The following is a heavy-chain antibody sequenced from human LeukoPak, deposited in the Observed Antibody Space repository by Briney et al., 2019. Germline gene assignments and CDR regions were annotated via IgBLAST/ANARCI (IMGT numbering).Heavy chain of an antibody. Sequence: ASVKVSCKASGGTFSSYAISWVRQAPGQGLEWRGGIIPIFGTANYAQKFQGRVTITTDESTSTAYMELSSLRSEDTAVYYCAREQREYSSSWSSLRYWGQGTLVTVSS. CDR1: GGTFSSYA. D-gene: IGHD6-13*01. V-gene: IGHV1-69*05. CDR3: AREQREYSSSWSSLRY. CDR2: IIPIFGTA. J-gene: IGHJ4*02.